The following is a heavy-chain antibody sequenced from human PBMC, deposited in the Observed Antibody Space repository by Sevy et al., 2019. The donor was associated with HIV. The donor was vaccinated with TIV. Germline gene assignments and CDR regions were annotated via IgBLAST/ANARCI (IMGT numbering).Heavy chain of an antibody. D-gene: IGHD6-19*01. CDR3: AAGYTTGWYPGEFDY. CDR2: IWYDGSNK. V-gene: IGHV3-33*08. Sequence: GGSLRLSCAASGFTFSSYGMHWVRQAPGKGLEWVTVIWYDGSNKYYADSVKGRFTISRDNSKNTLYLQIDSLRAEDTAVYYCAAGYTTGWYPGEFDYWGQGTLVTVSS. CDR1: GFTFSSYG. J-gene: IGHJ4*02.